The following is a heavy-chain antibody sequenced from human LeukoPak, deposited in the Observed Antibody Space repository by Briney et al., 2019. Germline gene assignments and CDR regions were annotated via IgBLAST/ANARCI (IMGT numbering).Heavy chain of an antibody. Sequence: ASVKVSCKASGYTFTSYGISWVRQAPGQGLEWMGWTSAYNGNTNYAQKLQGRVTMTTDTSTSTAYMELSSLRSEDTAVYYCAKDEKGYYHDTSGYPDAFDIWGQGTMVTVSS. D-gene: IGHD3-22*01. CDR3: AKDEKGYYHDTSGYPDAFDI. CDR2: TSAYNGNT. CDR1: GYTFTSYG. J-gene: IGHJ3*02. V-gene: IGHV1-18*01.